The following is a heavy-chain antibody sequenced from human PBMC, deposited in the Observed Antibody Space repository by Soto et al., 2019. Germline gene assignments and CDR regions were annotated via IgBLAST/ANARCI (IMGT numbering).Heavy chain of an antibody. Sequence: QVQLVQSGAEVKKPGASVKVSCKASGYTFTSYDINWVRQATGQGLEYLGWMNPNSGNTGYVQEFQGRVTMTRDTSLSTAYMELSSLRSEDTAVYFCARGVKYGAYSRWFDPWGQGTLVTVSS. CDR2: MNPNSGNT. V-gene: IGHV1-8*01. D-gene: IGHD4-17*01. J-gene: IGHJ5*02. CDR3: ARGVKYGAYSRWFDP. CDR1: GYTFTSYD.